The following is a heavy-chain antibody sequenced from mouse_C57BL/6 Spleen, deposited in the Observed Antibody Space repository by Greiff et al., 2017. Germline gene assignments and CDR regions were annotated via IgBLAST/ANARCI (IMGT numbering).Heavy chain of an antibody. CDR1: GYTFSSYT. V-gene: IGHV5-9*01. Sequence: EVQLVEPGGGLVKPGGSLKLSCAASGYTFSSYTMSWVRQTPEKRLEWVATISGGGGNTYYPDSVKGRFTISRDNAKNTLYLQMSSLRSEDSALYYCARRSWDAWFAYWGQGTLVTVST. D-gene: IGHD4-1*01. J-gene: IGHJ3*01. CDR3: ARRSWDAWFAY. CDR2: ISGGGGNT.